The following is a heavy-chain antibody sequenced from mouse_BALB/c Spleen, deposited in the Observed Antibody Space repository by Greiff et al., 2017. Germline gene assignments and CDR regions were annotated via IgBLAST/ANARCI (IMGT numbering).Heavy chain of an antibody. CDR2: INPGSGGT. V-gene: IGHV1-54*01. CDR3: ARGRGDWYFDV. Sequence: QVQLQQSGAELVRPGTSVKVSCKASGYAFTNYLIEWVKQRPGQGLEWIGVINPGSGGTNYNEKFKGKATLTADKSSSTAYMQLSSLTSDDSAVYFCARGRGDWYFDVWGAGTTVTVSS. J-gene: IGHJ1*01. CDR1: GYAFTNYL.